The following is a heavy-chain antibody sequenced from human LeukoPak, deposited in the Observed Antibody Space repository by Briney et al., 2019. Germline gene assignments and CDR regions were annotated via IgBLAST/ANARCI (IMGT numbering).Heavy chain of an antibody. V-gene: IGHV4-59*01. CDR2: IYYSGST. CDR3: ASRSYCGGDCYSRYYYYYGMDV. J-gene: IGHJ6*02. CDR1: GDSISSFY. Sequence: SETLSLTCTVSGDSISSFYWSWIRQPPGKGLEWIGYIYYSGSTNYNPSLKSRVTISVDTSKNQFSLKLSSVTAEDTAVYYCASRSYCGGDCYSRYYYYYGMDVWGQGTTVTVSS. D-gene: IGHD2-21*02.